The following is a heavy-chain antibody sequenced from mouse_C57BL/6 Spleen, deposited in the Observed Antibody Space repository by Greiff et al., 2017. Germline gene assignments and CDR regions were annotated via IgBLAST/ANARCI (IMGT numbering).Heavy chain of an antibody. Sequence: VKLQESGAELVKPGASVKISCKASGYAFSSYWMNWVKQRPGKGLEWIGQIYPGDGDTNYNGKFKGKATLTADKSSSTAYMQLSSLTSEDSAVYFCARSGSSSLAYWGQGTLVTVSA. V-gene: IGHV1-80*01. J-gene: IGHJ3*01. CDR2: IYPGDGDT. CDR3: ARSGSSSLAY. CDR1: GYAFSSYW. D-gene: IGHD1-1*01.